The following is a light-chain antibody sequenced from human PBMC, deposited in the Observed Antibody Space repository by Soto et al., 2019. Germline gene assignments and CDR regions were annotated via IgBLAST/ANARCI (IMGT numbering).Light chain of an antibody. CDR1: QSVGSF. CDR2: DTS. Sequence: MLLTQSPATLSFSPGERATLSFRASQSVGSFLAWYQQKPGQAPRLLIYDTSIRATGIPARFSGSGSGTDFTLTISSLEPEDFAVYYCQQRNSWPPTFTFGQGTRLEIK. V-gene: IGKV3-11*01. CDR3: QQRNSWPPTFT. J-gene: IGKJ5*01.